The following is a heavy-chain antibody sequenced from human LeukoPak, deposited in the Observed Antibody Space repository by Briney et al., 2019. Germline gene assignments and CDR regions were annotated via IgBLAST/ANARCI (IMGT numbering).Heavy chain of an antibody. CDR2: IKNKTNGGTT. V-gene: IGHV3-15*01. Sequence: PGGSLRLSCAASGFTFSSAWMTWVRQAPGRGLEWVGHIKNKTNGGTTDYAAPVKGRFIISRDDSKNTLYLQMNSLRTEDTAVYYCARGFCSSTNCYQGPFDFWGQGTLVTVSS. CDR1: GFTFSSAW. CDR3: ARGFCSSTNCYQGPFDF. D-gene: IGHD2-2*01. J-gene: IGHJ4*02.